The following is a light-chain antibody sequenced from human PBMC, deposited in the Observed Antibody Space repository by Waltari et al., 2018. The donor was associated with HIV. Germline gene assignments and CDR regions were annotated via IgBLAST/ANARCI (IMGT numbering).Light chain of an antibody. CDR3: QQYHSGPT. CDR2: WAS. CDR1: QSVLYSSNNKNY. J-gene: IGKJ1*01. V-gene: IGKV4-1*01. Sequence: DIVMTQSPDSLAVSLGERATINCKSSQSVLYSSNNKNYVAWYQQKPGQSPKLLVYWASTREFGVPERFSGSRSGTDFTLTISSLQAEDVAVYYCQQYHSGPTFGQGTKVEIK.